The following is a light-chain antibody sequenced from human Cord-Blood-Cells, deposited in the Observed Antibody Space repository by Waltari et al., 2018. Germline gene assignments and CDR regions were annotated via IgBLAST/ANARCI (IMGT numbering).Light chain of an antibody. V-gene: IGKV1-39*01. CDR3: QQSYSTLIFT. CDR1: QSISSY. CDR2: AAS. J-gene: IGKJ3*01. Sequence: DIQMTQSPPSLSASVGERVTIPCRARQSISSYLNWYQQKPGKAPKLLIYAASSLQSGVPSRFSGSGSGTDFTLTISSLQPEDFATYYCQQSYSTLIFTFGPGTKVDIK.